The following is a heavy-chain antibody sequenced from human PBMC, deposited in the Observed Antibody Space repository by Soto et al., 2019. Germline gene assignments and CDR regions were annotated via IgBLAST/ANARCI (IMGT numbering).Heavy chain of an antibody. J-gene: IGHJ4*02. CDR3: ARVRGYFDPEVDY. Sequence: GGSLRLSCAASGFTFSNYAMSWVRQAPGKGLEWVSYISSSGSSIYYADSVKGRFTISRDNAKNSLYLQMNSLRAEDTAVYYCARVRGYFDPEVDYWGQGTLVTVSS. D-gene: IGHD3-9*01. CDR2: ISSSGSSI. V-gene: IGHV3-11*01. CDR1: GFTFSNYA.